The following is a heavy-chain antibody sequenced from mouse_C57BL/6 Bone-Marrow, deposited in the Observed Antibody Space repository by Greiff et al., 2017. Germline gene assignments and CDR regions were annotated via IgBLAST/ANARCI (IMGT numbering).Heavy chain of an antibody. CDR3: ARSGDYRWFAY. Sequence: QVQLKESGAELVRPGTSVKMSCKASGYTFTNYWIGWAKQRPGHGLEWIGDIYPGGGYTNYNEKFKGKATLTADKSPSTAYMQFSSLTSEDSAIYYCARSGDYRWFAYWGQGTLVTVSA. CDR1: GYTFTNYW. J-gene: IGHJ3*01. CDR2: IYPGGGYT. D-gene: IGHD2-4*01. V-gene: IGHV1-63*01.